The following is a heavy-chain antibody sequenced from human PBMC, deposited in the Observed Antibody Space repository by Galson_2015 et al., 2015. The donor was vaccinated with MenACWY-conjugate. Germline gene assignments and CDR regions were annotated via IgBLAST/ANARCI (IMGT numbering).Heavy chain of an antibody. J-gene: IGHJ6*02. CDR3: ARGGTPIAVGTYFYGMDV. Sequence: SLRLSCAASGFTFSNNDMHWVRQATGKGLEWVSSIGTAGDTYYPDSVKGRFTISRENAKNSLYLQMNSLRAGDTAVYYCARGGTPIAVGTYFYGMDVWGQGTTVTVSS. CDR2: IGTAGDT. V-gene: IGHV3-13*04. CDR1: GFTFSNND. D-gene: IGHD6-19*01.